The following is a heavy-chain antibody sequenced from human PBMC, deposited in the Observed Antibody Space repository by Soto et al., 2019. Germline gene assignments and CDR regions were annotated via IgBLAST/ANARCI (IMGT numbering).Heavy chain of an antibody. V-gene: IGHV4-61*01. CDR1: GGSVSSGSYY. CDR2: IYYSGST. Sequence: SETLSLTCTVSGGSVSSGSYYWSWIRQPPGKGLEWIGYIYYSGSTNYNPPLKSRVTRSVDTATNQFSLKLSSVTSADTAVYYCAREGSSSGYGWFDPWGQGTLVTVSS. J-gene: IGHJ5*02. D-gene: IGHD6-13*01. CDR3: AREGSSSGYGWFDP.